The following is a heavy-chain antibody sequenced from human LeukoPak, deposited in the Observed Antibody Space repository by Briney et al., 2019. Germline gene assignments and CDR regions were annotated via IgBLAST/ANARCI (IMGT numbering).Heavy chain of an antibody. CDR1: GFTFSSCW. Sequence: GGSLRLSCAASGFTFSSCWLNWVRQAPGKGLEWVANIKRDGSEKYDVDSGKGRFTSSRDHDKNSLSLQMNRLSAEDTAVYYCATAGELRYMDVWGKGPAVTVSS. J-gene: IGHJ6*03. CDR3: ATAGELRYMDV. CDR2: IKRDGSEK. D-gene: IGHD3-16*01. V-gene: IGHV3-7*01.